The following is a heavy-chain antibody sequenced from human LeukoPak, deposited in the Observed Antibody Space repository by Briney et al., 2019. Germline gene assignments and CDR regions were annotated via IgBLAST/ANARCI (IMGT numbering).Heavy chain of an antibody. J-gene: IGHJ4*02. CDR1: GYTFTSYD. V-gene: IGHV1-8*03. Sequence: GASVKVSCKASGYTFTSYDINWVRQATGQGLEWMGWMNPNSGNTGYAQKFQGRVTITRNTSISTAYMELSSLRSEDTAVYYCARDLDPMLRGVIYYWGQGTLVTVSS. CDR2: MNPNSGNT. CDR3: ARDLDPMLRGVIYY. D-gene: IGHD3-10*01.